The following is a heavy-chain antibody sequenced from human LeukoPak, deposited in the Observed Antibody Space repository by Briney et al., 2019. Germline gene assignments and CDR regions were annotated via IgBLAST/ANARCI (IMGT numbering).Heavy chain of an antibody. J-gene: IGHJ4*02. V-gene: IGHV1-46*01. CDR3: ARSCGGGDSDSDHYFDY. Sequence: GASVKVSCKASGYTFTSSYMHWVRQAPGQGLEWMGRINPSGGSTSYAQKFQGRVTMTRDMSTSTVYMELSSLRSEDTAVYYCARSCGGGDSDSDHYFDYWGQGTLVTVSS. CDR2: INPSGGST. D-gene: IGHD2-21*02. CDR1: GYTFTSSY.